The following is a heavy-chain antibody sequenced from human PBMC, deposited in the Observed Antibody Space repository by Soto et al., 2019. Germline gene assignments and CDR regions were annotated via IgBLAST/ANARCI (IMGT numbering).Heavy chain of an antibody. CDR3: AKRELDDK. CDR2: ISDNGGRT. D-gene: IGHD3-3*02. V-gene: IGHV3-23*01. CDR1: GFTFRSYG. J-gene: IGHJ4*02. Sequence: EVQLLESGGRFVQPGGSLRLSCAASGFTFRSYGMSWVRQAPGKGLEWISAISDNGGRTDYADSVKGRFTISRDNSKNTLFLQMNTLTAEDTGVYYCAKRELDDKWGQGTLVTVS.